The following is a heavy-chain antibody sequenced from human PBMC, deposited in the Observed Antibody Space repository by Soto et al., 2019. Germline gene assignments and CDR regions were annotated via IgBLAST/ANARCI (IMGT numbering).Heavy chain of an antibody. J-gene: IGHJ6*03. CDR2: INAGNGNT. Sequence: GAXVKVSCKASGYTFTSYAMHWVRQAPGQRLEWMGWINAGNGNTKYSQKFQGRVTITRDTSASTAYMELSSLRSEDTAVYYCARDSFVQGYYCYYKDVWSKGTTVTVSS. V-gene: IGHV1-3*01. CDR3: ARDSFVQGYYCYYKDV. D-gene: IGHD2-8*01. CDR1: GYTFTSYA.